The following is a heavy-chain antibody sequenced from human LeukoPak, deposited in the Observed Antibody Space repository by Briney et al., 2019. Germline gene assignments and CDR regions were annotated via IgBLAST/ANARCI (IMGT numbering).Heavy chain of an antibody. Sequence: GGSLRLSCTSSGFTFREFAVSWFRQAPGKGLEWVGFIRSKAYGETADYAASVKGRFTISRDDSKAIAYLQMNSLKTEDTAVYHCTRDRGAYNLYDYWGQGTLVTVSS. CDR3: TRDRGAYNLYDY. CDR1: GFTFREFA. V-gene: IGHV3-49*03. CDR2: IRSKAYGETA. D-gene: IGHD1-1*01. J-gene: IGHJ4*02.